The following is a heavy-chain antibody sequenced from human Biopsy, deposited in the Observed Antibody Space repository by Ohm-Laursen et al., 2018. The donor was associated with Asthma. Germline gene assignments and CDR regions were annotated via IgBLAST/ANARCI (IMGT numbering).Heavy chain of an antibody. CDR2: ISPFGGSS. V-gene: IGHV1-46*01. J-gene: IGHJ6*04. Sequence: GSSVKVSCKASGYTFTSYYMHWVRQAPGHGLEWMGMISPFGGSSNFAQKFQGRLTMTRDTSTRTVYMELSSLRSEDTAVYYCAREATSGEVPFGYFYALDVWGEGTTVTVSS. CDR3: AREATSGEVPFGYFYALDV. D-gene: IGHD2-2*01. CDR1: GYTFTSYY.